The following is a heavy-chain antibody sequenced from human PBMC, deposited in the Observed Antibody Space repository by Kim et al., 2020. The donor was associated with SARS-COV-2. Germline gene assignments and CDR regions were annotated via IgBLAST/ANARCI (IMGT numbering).Heavy chain of an antibody. V-gene: IGHV3-30*04. D-gene: IGHD3-10*01. CDR1: GFTFSSYA. CDR2: ISYDGSNK. J-gene: IGHJ6*02. CDR3: ARVGPVLLWFGELSV. Sequence: GGSLRLSCAASGFTFSSYAMHWVRQAPGKGLEWVAVISYDGSNKYYADSVKGRFTISRDNSKNTLYLQMNSLRAEDTAVYYCARVGPVLLWFGELSVWG.